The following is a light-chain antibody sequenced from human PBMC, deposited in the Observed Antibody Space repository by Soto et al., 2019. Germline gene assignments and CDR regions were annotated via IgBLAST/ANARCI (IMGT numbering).Light chain of an antibody. V-gene: IGKV3D-7*01. Sequence: LSLKKRERATLSCRTIQSVSSSYLAWYQQKPGQAPRLLIYGASSRATGIPDRFSGSGSGTEFTLTISSLQSEEVAICYCPQDCDFLPNSFCQ. CDR3: PQDCDFLPNS. CDR1: QSVSSSY. CDR2: GAS. J-gene: IGKJ2*03.